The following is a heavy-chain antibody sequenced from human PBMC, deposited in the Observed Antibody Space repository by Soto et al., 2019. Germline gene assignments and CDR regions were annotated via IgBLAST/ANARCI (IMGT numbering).Heavy chain of an antibody. CDR2: IYYSGST. CDR3: ASGTARSNYYYYGMDV. V-gene: IGHV4-39*01. J-gene: IGHJ6*02. D-gene: IGHD6-6*01. CDR1: GGSISSSSYY. Sequence: PSDTLSLTCTVSGGSISSSSYYWGWIRQPPGKGLEWIGSIYYSGSTYYNPSLKSRVTISVDTSKNQFSLKLSSVTAADTAVYYCASGTARSNYYYYGMDVWGQGTTVTVSS.